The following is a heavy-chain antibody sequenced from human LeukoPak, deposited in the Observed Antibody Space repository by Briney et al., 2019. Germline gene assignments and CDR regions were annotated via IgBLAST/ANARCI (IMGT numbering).Heavy chain of an antibody. J-gene: IGHJ5*02. CDR1: GFTVSSNY. CDR3: ARKMATKPFDP. Sequence: GGSLRLSCAASGFTVSSNYMSWVRQAPGKGLEWVSVIYSGGSTYYADSVKGRFTISRDNSKNTLYLQMNSLRAEDTAVYYCARKMATKPFDPWGQGTLVTVSS. CDR2: IYSGGST. V-gene: IGHV3-66*01. D-gene: IGHD5-24*01.